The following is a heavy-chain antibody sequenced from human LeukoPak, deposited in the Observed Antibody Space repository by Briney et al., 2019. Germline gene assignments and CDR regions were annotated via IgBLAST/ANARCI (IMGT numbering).Heavy chain of an antibody. CDR1: GGSISSGSYY. CDR2: IYTSGST. J-gene: IGHJ6*02. Sequence: PSQTLSLTCTASGGSISSGSYYWSWIRQPAGKGLEWIGRIYTSGSTNYNPSLKSRVTISVDTSKNQFSLKLSSVTAADTAVYYCARDKASSAGYYYYGMDVWGQGTTVTVSS. D-gene: IGHD6-19*01. V-gene: IGHV4-61*02. CDR3: ARDKASSAGYYYYGMDV.